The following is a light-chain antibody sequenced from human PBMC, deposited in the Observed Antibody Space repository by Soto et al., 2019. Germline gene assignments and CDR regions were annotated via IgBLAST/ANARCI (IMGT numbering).Light chain of an antibody. J-gene: IGKJ1*01. V-gene: IGKV1-16*01. CDR2: GAK. CDR3: QQYNSYSS. CDR1: QAISNY. Sequence: DIQMTQSPSFLSASVGDRVTITCRASQAISNYLNWYQQKPGKAPNLLIFGAKTLQSGVPSRFSGSGSGTEFTLTISGLQPDDFATYYCQQYNSYSSFGQGTKVDIK.